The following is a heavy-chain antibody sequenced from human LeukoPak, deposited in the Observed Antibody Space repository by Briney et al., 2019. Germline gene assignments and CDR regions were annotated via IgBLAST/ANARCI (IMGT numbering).Heavy chain of an antibody. Sequence: GGSLRLSCAASGFTVSSNYMSWVRRAPGKGLEWVSVIYSGGSTYYADSVKGRFTISRDNSKNTLYLQMNSLRAEDTAVYYCARLNLGLAGVLIDYWGQGTLVTVSS. D-gene: IGHD7-27*01. V-gene: IGHV3-53*05. CDR3: ARLNLGLAGVLIDY. CDR2: IYSGGST. J-gene: IGHJ4*02. CDR1: GFTVSSNY.